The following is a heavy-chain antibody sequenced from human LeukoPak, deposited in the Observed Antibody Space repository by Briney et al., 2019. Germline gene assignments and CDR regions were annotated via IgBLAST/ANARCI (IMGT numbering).Heavy chain of an antibody. D-gene: IGHD1-1*01. V-gene: IGHV3-7*01. J-gene: IGHJ4*02. CDR1: GLSISNFW. Sequence: GGSLRLSCAASGLSISNFWMHWVRQAPGKGLEWVAIIDKDGNEIKYVDSVKGRFTLSRDNAKNSVYLQMNSLRTEDTALYYCVTDGDKWNDFEYWGQGTLVTVSS. CDR3: VTDGDKWNDFEY. CDR2: IDKDGNEI.